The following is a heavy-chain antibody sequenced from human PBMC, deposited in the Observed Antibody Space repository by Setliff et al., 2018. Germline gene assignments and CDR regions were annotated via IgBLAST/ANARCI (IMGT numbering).Heavy chain of an antibody. CDR1: GFTFSSYN. V-gene: IGHV3-48*01. CDR2: ISSSSSTI. Sequence: GGSLRLSCAASGFTFSSYNMNWVRQAPGKGLEWVSYISSSSSTIYYADSVKGRFTISRDNAKNSLSLQMNSLRAEDTAVFSCARDPNSGSYWNYYYYLSFWGKGTSVTVSS. J-gene: IGHJ6*03. D-gene: IGHD1-26*01. CDR3: ARDPNSGSYWNYYYYLSF.